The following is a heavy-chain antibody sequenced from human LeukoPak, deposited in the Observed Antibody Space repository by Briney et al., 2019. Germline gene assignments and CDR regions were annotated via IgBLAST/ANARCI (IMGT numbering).Heavy chain of an antibody. V-gene: IGHV1-2*02. Sequence: ASVKVSCKASGYTFTRHGISWVRQAPGQGLEWMGWINPNSGGTNYAQKFQGRVTMTRDTSISTAYMELSRLRSDDTAVYYCARVLNIPVAAFDAFDIWGQGTMVTVSS. CDR2: INPNSGGT. CDR1: GYTFTRHG. CDR3: ARVLNIPVAAFDAFDI. J-gene: IGHJ3*02. D-gene: IGHD6-19*01.